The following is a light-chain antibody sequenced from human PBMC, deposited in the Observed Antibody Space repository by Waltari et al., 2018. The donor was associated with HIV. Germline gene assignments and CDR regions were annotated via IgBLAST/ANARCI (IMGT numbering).Light chain of an antibody. V-gene: IGLV3-21*02. CDR3: QVWDTSGDPWV. CDR1: KIGSKS. CDR2: DDT. J-gene: IGLJ3*02. Sequence: SYVLTQPPSVSVAPGQTARITCGGNKIGSKSVHWYQQKPGQAPVLVVYDDTDRPSGIPERFSGSNSGNTATLTISRVEAVDEADYYCQVWDTSGDPWVFGGGTKLTVL.